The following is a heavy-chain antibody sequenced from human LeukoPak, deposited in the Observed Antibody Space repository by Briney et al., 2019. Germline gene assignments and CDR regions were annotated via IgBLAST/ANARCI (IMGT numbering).Heavy chain of an antibody. V-gene: IGHV3-7*03. CDR1: GFTFSSCW. Sequence: GGSLRLSCAASGFTFSSCWMTWVRQAPGKGLEWVANIKPDGSKKNYVDSVKGRFTISRDNAKKSLYLQMNSLRAEDTAVYFCATPLDYYDSSGYHQGGDWGQGTLVTVSS. D-gene: IGHD3-22*01. CDR2: IKPDGSKK. CDR3: ATPLDYYDSSGYHQGGD. J-gene: IGHJ4*02.